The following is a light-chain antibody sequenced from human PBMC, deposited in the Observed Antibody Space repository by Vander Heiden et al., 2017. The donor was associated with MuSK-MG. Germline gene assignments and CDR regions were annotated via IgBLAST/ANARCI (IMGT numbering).Light chain of an antibody. CDR3: QQDCRSQYT. V-gene: IGKV3-20*01. Sequence: EIVLTQSPGTLSLSPGERATLSCRTSQSVSSSYLAWYQQKPGQAPRLLIYSVSSRATGIPDRFSGSGSGTDFTLTISSLEPEDFAVYYCQQDCRSQYTFGQGTKLEIK. CDR2: SVS. J-gene: IGKJ2*01. CDR1: QSVSSSY.